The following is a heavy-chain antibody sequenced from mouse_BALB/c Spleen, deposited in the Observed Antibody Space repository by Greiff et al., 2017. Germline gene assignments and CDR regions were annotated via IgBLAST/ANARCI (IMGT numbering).Heavy chain of an antibody. CDR1: GFTFTDYY. Sequence: EVKLVESGGGLVQPGGSLRLSCATSGFTFTDYYMSWVRQPPGKALEWLGFIRNKANGYTTEYSASVKVRFTISRDNSQSILYLQMNTLRAEDSATYYCARDRGGYFAYWGQGTVVTVSA. J-gene: IGHJ3*01. D-gene: IGHD1-1*02. CDR2: IRNKANGYTT. V-gene: IGHV7-3*02. CDR3: ARDRGGYFAY.